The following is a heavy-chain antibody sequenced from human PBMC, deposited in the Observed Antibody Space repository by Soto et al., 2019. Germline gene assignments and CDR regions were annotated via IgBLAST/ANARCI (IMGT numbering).Heavy chain of an antibody. D-gene: IGHD3-10*01. CDR3: AGGGELLCFGEFVNWFDP. CDR2: IYYSGST. J-gene: IGHJ5*02. CDR1: GGSISSYY. V-gene: IGHV4-59*08. Sequence: SETLSLTCTVSGGSISSYYWSWIRQPPGKGLEWIGYIYYSGSTNYNPSLKSRVTISVDTSKNQFSLKLSSVTAADTAVYYCAGGGELLCFGEFVNWFDPGAREPWSPSPQ.